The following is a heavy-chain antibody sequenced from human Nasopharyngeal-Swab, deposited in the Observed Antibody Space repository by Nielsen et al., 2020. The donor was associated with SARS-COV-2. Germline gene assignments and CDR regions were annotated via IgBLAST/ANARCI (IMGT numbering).Heavy chain of an antibody. CDR2: IYYSGST. Sequence: GSLRLSCTVSGGSISSYYWSWIRQPPGKGLEWIGYIYYSGSTNYNPSPKSRVTISVDTSKNQFSLKLSSVTAADTAVYYCARGYGRGYFDYWGQGTLVTVSS. J-gene: IGHJ4*02. CDR3: ARGYGRGYFDY. V-gene: IGHV4-59*01. CDR1: GGSISSYY. D-gene: IGHD5-18*01.